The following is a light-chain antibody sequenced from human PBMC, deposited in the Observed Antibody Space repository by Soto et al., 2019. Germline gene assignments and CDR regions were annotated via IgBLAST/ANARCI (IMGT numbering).Light chain of an antibody. CDR3: MQTMQTPT. CDR2: LGS. Sequence: IVLTQSPLSLPVTPGEPASISCRSSQSLLHTNGYNYFDWYLQKPGQSPQLLIYLGSNRASGVPDRFSGSGSGTDFTLKISRVEAEDVGVYYCMQTMQTPTFGQGTRLEIK. V-gene: IGKV2-28*01. J-gene: IGKJ5*01. CDR1: QSLLHTNGYNY.